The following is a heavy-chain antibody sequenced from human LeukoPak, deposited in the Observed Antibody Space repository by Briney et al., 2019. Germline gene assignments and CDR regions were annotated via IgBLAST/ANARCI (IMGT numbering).Heavy chain of an antibody. Sequence: GESLKISCKGSGYSFTSYWIGWVRQMPGKGLEWMGIIYPGDSDTRYSPSFQGQVTISADKSISTAYLQWSSLKASDTAMYYCARSWREGYYDSSGHDAFDIWGQGTMVTVSS. D-gene: IGHD3-22*01. CDR2: IYPGDSDT. CDR3: ARSWREGYYDSSGHDAFDI. J-gene: IGHJ3*02. V-gene: IGHV5-51*01. CDR1: GYSFTSYW.